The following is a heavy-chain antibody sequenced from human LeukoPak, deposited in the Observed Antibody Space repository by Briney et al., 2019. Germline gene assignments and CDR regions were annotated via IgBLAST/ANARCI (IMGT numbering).Heavy chain of an antibody. D-gene: IGHD4-17*01. Sequence: GGSLRLSCAASGFTFSSHAIHWVRQAPGKGLEWVAFISYDGSKNYYADSVKGRFTISRDNSRNTLYLQMNSLKAEDTAVYYCARDSSGDYAVDYWGQGTLVSVSS. V-gene: IGHV3-30*04. CDR3: ARDSSGDYAVDY. J-gene: IGHJ4*02. CDR1: GFTFSSHA. CDR2: ISYDGSKN.